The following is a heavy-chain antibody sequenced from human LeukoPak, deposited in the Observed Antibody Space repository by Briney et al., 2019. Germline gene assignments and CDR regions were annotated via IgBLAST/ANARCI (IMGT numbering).Heavy chain of an antibody. J-gene: IGHJ4*02. V-gene: IGHV3-21*01. CDR2: ISSSSNYI. Sequence: GGSLRLSCATSGFTFSAYNMNWLRQAPGKGLEWVSCISSSSNYIYYADSVKGRFTISRDNAKNSLYLLMNSLRAEDTAVYYCARDEGVSFDYWGQGTLVTVSS. CDR3: ARDEGVSFDY. CDR1: GFTFSAYN.